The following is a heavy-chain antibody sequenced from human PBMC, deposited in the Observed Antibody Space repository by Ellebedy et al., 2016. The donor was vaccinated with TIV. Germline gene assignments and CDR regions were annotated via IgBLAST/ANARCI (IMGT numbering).Heavy chain of an antibody. D-gene: IGHD3-16*01. Sequence: GESLKISCAASGFTFSTYAMSWVRQAPGKGLEWVGRIKSKTDGGTTDYAAPVKGRFTISRDESQNTLYLQINSLKTEDTSVYYCTTDGRMGRYGMDVWGQGTTVTVSS. CDR3: TTDGRMGRYGMDV. J-gene: IGHJ6*02. CDR1: GFTFSTYA. CDR2: IKSKTDGGTT. V-gene: IGHV3-15*01.